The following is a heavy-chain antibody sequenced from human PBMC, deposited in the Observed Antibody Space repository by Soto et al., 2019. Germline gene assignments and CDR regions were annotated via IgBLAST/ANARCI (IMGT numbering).Heavy chain of an antibody. V-gene: IGHV4-39*01. J-gene: IGHJ2*01. CDR2: IYKSGTT. D-gene: IGHD5-12*01. CDR3: ARPGFFDYSGYRRSLHSFPARRSTDL. Sequence: RQHKKKGLEWIGSIYKSGTTYYNPSLNSRVTISVDTSKNQFSLKLSSVKAADTAVYYCARPGFFDYSGYRRSLHSFPARRSTDL.